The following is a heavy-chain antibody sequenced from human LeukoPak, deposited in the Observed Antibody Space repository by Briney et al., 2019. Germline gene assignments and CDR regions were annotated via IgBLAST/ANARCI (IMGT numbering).Heavy chain of an antibody. CDR3: AKDQDIVVVLAVPKSGYFDY. V-gene: IGHV3-30*02. D-gene: IGHD2-2*01. CDR2: IRYDGSNK. Sequence: GGSLRLSCAASGFTISSYGMHWFRQAPAKGLEGVAFIRYDGSNKYYEESVKGRFTISRDNSKNTLYLQMNSLRPEDTGVYYCAKDQDIVVVLAVPKSGYFDYWGQGTLVTVSS. CDR1: GFTISSYG. J-gene: IGHJ4*02.